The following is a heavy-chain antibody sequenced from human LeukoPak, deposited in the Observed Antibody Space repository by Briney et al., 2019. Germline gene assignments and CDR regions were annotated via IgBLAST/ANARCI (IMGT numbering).Heavy chain of an antibody. CDR3: ARGQGTVTTGNFDY. V-gene: IGHV1-2*04. Sequence: ASVKVSCKASGYTFTSYGISWVRQAPGQGLEWMGWINPNSGGTNYAQKFQGWVTMTRDMSINTAYMELSRLRSDDTAVYYCARGQGTVTTGNFDYWGQGTLVTVSS. CDR1: GYTFTSYG. D-gene: IGHD4-17*01. CDR2: INPNSGGT. J-gene: IGHJ4*02.